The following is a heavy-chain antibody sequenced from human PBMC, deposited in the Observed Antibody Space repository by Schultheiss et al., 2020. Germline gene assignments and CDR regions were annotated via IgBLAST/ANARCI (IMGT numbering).Heavy chain of an antibody. Sequence: GGSLRLSCAASGFTFSSYGMHWVRQAPGKGLEWVAVISYDGSNKYYADSVKGRFTISRDNSKNTLYLQMNSLRAEDTAVYYCAREPGIAAAETHYYYGMDVWGQGTTVIVSS. D-gene: IGHD6-13*01. J-gene: IGHJ6*02. CDR1: GFTFSSYG. V-gene: IGHV3-30*03. CDR2: ISYDGSNK. CDR3: AREPGIAAAETHYYYGMDV.